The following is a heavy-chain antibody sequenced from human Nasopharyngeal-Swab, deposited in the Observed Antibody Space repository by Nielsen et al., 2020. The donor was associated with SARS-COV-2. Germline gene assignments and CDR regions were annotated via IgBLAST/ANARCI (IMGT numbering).Heavy chain of an antibody. Sequence: GESLKTSCAASGFTVSGNFLTWVRQAPGKGLEWVSVIYSAGQTNYADSVKGRFTISRDNSKNTLYLQMNSLRAEDTAVYYCARGVGVDDFWSGRFAYWGQGTLVTVSS. D-gene: IGHD3-3*01. CDR3: ARGVGVDDFWSGRFAY. CDR2: IYSAGQT. J-gene: IGHJ4*02. V-gene: IGHV3-53*01. CDR1: GFTVSGNF.